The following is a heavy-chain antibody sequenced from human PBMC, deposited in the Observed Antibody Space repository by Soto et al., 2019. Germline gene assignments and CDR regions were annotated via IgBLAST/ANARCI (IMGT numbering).Heavy chain of an antibody. CDR1: GGSISSYY. CDR2: IYYSGST. V-gene: IGHV4-59*01. J-gene: IGHJ6*02. CDR3: ARDSGIYGMDV. Sequence: SETLSLTCTVSGGSISSYYWSWIRQPPGKGLEWIGYIYYSGSTNYNPSLKSRVTISVDTSKNQFSLKLSSVTAADTAVYYCARDSGIYGMDVWGQGTTVTSP.